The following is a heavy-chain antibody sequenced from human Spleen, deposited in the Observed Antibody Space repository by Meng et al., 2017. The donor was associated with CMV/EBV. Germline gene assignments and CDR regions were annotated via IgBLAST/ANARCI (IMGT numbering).Heavy chain of an antibody. Sequence: ASVKVSCKASGYTFTTYYIHWVRQAPGQGLEWMGMINPSGGGTTYTQKFQGRATMTRDTSTTTVYMELSSLRSEDTAVYYCARGYGGNSPSIWGQGTMVTVSS. CDR3: ARGYGGNSPSI. J-gene: IGHJ3*02. D-gene: IGHD4-23*01. V-gene: IGHV1-46*01. CDR1: GYTFTTYY. CDR2: INPSGGGT.